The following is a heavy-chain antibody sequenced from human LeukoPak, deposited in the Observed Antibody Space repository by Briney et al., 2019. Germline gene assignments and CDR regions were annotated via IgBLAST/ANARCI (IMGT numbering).Heavy chain of an antibody. J-gene: IGHJ6*04. CDR2: INWNGGST. Sequence: PGGSLRLSCAASGFTFDDYGMSWVRHVSGKGLEWVSGINWNGGSTAYADSVKRRFTISRDNAKNSPYLQMNSRRGGDTAWYYCARWASKGGMDVWGKGTTVTVSS. CDR3: ARWASKGGMDV. CDR1: GFTFDDYG. D-gene: IGHD3-16*01. V-gene: IGHV3-20*04.